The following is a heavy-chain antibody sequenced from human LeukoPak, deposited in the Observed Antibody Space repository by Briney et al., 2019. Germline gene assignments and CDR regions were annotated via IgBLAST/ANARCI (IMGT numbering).Heavy chain of an antibody. Sequence: SVKVSCKASGGTFNSYAISWVRQAPGQGLEWMGGIIPIFGTANYAQKFQGRVTITTDESTSTAYMELSSLRSEDTAVYYCARDHGDYEGGWFDPWGQGTLVTVSS. CDR1: GGTFNSYA. D-gene: IGHD4-17*01. J-gene: IGHJ5*02. CDR3: ARDHGDYEGGWFDP. CDR2: IIPIFGTA. V-gene: IGHV1-69*05.